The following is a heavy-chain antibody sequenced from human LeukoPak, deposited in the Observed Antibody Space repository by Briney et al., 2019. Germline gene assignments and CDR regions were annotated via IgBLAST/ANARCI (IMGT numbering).Heavy chain of an antibody. Sequence: GGSLRLSCAASGFTFSAYSMNRVRQAPGKGLEWVSYISSSGSNIHYADSVKGRFTISRDTGKNSLYLQMSSLRAEDTAVYYCARLASGSYPNYFDYWGQGLLVTVSS. CDR2: ISSSGSNI. CDR1: GFTFSAYS. CDR3: ARLASGSYPNYFDY. D-gene: IGHD1-26*01. J-gene: IGHJ4*02. V-gene: IGHV3-48*01.